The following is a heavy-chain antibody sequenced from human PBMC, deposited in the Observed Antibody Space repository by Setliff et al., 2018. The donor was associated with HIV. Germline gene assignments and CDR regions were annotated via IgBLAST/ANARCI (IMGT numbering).Heavy chain of an antibody. D-gene: IGHD2-15*01. CDR3: ARDRTCSGGSCYGT. CDR1: GFTVSNNY. V-gene: IGHV3-53*01. J-gene: IGHJ5*02. CDR2: IYSGGST. Sequence: GGSLRLSCAASGFTVSNNYMKWVRQAPGKGLEWVSLIYSGGSTYYADSVKGRFTISRDNPKNTLYLQMNSLRAEDTAVYYCARDRTCSGGSCYGTWGQGTMVTVSS.